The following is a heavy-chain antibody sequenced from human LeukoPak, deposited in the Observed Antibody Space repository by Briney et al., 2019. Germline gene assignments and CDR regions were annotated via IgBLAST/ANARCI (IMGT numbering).Heavy chain of an antibody. CDR1: GGSISSGGYY. V-gene: IGHV4-30-4*08. CDR2: IYYSGST. D-gene: IGHD6-13*01. CDR3: ARGIAAAGTLYYFDY. Sequence: SETLSLTCTVSGGSISSGGYYWSWIRQHPGKGLEWIGYIYYSGSTYYNPSLKSRVTISVDTSKNQFSLKLSSVTAADTAVYYCARGIAAAGTLYYFDYWGQGTLVTVSS. J-gene: IGHJ4*02.